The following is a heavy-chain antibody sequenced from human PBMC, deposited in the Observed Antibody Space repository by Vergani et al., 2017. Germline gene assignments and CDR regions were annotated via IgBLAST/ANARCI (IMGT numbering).Heavy chain of an antibody. D-gene: IGHD3-22*01. Sequence: QLQLQESGSGLVKPSQTLSLTCAVSGGSISSGGYSWSWIRQPPGKGLEWIGYIYHSGSTNYNPSLKSRVTISVDRSKNQFSLKLSSVTAADTAVYYCARTFVYYYDSSGYFDYWGQGTLVTVSS. CDR2: IYHSGST. J-gene: IGHJ4*02. CDR3: ARTFVYYYDSSGYFDY. CDR1: GGSISSGGYS. V-gene: IGHV4-30-2*01.